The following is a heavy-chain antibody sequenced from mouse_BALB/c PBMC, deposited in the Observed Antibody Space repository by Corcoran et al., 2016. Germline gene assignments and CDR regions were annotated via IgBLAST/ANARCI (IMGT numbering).Heavy chain of an antibody. V-gene: IGHV1-19*01. Sequence: EVQLQQSGPELVKPGASVKMSCKASGYTFTDYYMKWVKQRHGKSLEWIGGIDPNNGGTSYNQKFKGKATLTVDKSSSTAYMQLNSLTSEDSAVDYCASDYYGTCSFAYWGQGTLVTVSS. CDR2: IDPNNGGT. CDR3: ASDYYGTCSFAY. D-gene: IGHD1-1*01. J-gene: IGHJ3*01. CDR1: GYTFTDYY.